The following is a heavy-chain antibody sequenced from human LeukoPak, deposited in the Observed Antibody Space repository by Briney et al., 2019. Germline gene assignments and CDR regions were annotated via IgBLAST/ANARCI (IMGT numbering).Heavy chain of an antibody. Sequence: GGSLRLSCAASGFTFSSYGMHWVRQAPGKGLEWVAFIRYDGSNKYYADSVKGRFTISRDNSKNTLYLQMNSLKTEDTAVYYCTTLFYSSSCLGCWGQGTLVTVSS. V-gene: IGHV3-30*02. J-gene: IGHJ4*02. CDR3: TTLFYSSSCLGC. CDR1: GFTFSSYG. CDR2: IRYDGSNK. D-gene: IGHD6-13*01.